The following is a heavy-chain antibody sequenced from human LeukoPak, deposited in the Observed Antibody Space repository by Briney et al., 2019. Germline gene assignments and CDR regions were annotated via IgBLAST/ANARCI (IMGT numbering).Heavy chain of an antibody. J-gene: IGHJ4*02. CDR3: ARAGYSYGYPYYFDY. Sequence: SETLSLTCTVSGGSISSYYWSWIRQPAGKGLEWIGRIYTSGSTNYNPSLKSRVTMSVDTSKNQFSLKLSSVTAADTAVYYCARAGYSYGYPYYFDYWGQGTLVTVSS. CDR1: GGSISSYY. V-gene: IGHV4-4*07. D-gene: IGHD5-18*01. CDR2: IYTSGST.